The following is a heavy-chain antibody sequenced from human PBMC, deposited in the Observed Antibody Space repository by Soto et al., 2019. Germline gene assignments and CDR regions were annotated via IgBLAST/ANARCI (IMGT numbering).Heavy chain of an antibody. D-gene: IGHD3-22*01. CDR3: AGPYDRSDYYGGGMAV. CDR2: IIPILGTA. Sequence: ASVKVSCKGSGGTFNNNALSWVRQAPGQGLEWIGGIIPILGTAKYEQNFRGRVTITAEEHTSTCSLDLSRLRSEDTALYYCAGPYDRSDYYGGGMAVRSQRTTVTVSS. CDR1: GGTFNNNA. V-gene: IGHV1-69*13. J-gene: IGHJ6*02.